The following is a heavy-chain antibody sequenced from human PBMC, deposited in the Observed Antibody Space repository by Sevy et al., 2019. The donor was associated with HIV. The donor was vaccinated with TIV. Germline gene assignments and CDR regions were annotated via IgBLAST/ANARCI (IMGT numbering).Heavy chain of an antibody. J-gene: IGHJ6*02. CDR2: VSYDGSSK. D-gene: IGHD5-18*01. V-gene: IGHV3-30*03. Sequence: GGSLRLSCVGSGFTFRNFGVHWLRQAPGNGLEWLSVVSYDGSSKYYVDSVKGRFIVSRDKSKNTLYLQMNSLRTEDTSVYYCARGGYRDYYYYGVDVWGQWTTVTVSS. CDR3: ARGGYRDYYYYGVDV. CDR1: GFTFRNFG.